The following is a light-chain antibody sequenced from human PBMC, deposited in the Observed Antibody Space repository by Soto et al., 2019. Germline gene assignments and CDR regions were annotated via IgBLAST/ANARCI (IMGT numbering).Light chain of an antibody. CDR2: DAS. J-gene: IGKJ4*01. V-gene: IGKV3-11*01. Sequence: EILLTQSPATLSLSPGERATLSCRASQSVSSYLAWYQQKPGQAPRLLIYDASNRATGIPARFSGSGSGTDFTFTISSLEPEDFAVYYCQQRSNWPRLTFGGGTKVDIK. CDR3: QQRSNWPRLT. CDR1: QSVSSY.